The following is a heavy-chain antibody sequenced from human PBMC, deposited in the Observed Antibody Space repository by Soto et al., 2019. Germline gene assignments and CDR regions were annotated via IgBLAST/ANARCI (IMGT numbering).Heavy chain of an antibody. CDR1: GASISGSSHY. V-gene: IGHV4-39*01. CDR2: IYYTGSS. Sequence: PSETLSLTCTVSGASISGSSHYWGWIRQSPGKGLEWIGGIYYTGSSYDNPSLKGRVTISVDTSKNQFSLKLSSVTAADTAVYYCARPSIGTYRFDYWGQGILVTVSS. D-gene: IGHD1-26*01. CDR3: ARPSIGTYRFDY. J-gene: IGHJ4*02.